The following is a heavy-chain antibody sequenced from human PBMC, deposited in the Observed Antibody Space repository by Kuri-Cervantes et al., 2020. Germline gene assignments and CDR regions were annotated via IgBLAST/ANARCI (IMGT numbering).Heavy chain of an antibody. Sequence: ASVKVSCKVSGYTLTELSMHWVRQAPGKGLEWMGGFDPEDGETIYAQKFQGRVTMTRNTSISTAYMELSSLRSEDTAVYYCARGRIVATCRRGGSCPTASWFDPWGQGTLVTVSS. CDR2: FDPEDGET. CDR1: GYTLTELS. V-gene: IGHV1-24*01. D-gene: IGHD2-15*01. J-gene: IGHJ5*02. CDR3: ARGRIVATCRRGGSCPTASWFDP.